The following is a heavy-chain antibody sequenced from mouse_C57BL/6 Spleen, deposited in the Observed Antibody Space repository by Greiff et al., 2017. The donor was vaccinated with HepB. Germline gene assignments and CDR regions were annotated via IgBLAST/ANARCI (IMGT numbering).Heavy chain of an antibody. D-gene: IGHD2-4*01. J-gene: IGHJ3*01. CDR1: GYTFTSYT. CDR3: ARSNDYGRSWFAY. CDR2: INPSSGYT. V-gene: IGHV1-4*01. Sequence: QVQLQQSGAELARPGASVKMSCKASGYTFTSYTMHWVKQRPGQGLEWIGYINPSSGYTKYNQKFKDKATLTADKSSSTAYMQLSSLTSEDSAVYYCARSNDYGRSWFAYWGQGTLVTVSA.